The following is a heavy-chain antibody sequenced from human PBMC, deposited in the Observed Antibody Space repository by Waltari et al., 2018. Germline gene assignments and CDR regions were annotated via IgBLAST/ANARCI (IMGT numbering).Heavy chain of an antibody. D-gene: IGHD3-22*01. Sequence: QVQLQESGPGLVKPSQTLSLTCTVSAGSISSGDYYWTWIRQPPGKGLEWIGYVSTSGSTSYNPSLKSRVSISIDTSENQFSLKLSSVTAADTAVYFCARGSSQYDTSGSVPHVCFGLWGRGTLVTVSS. J-gene: IGHJ2*01. CDR2: VSTSGST. V-gene: IGHV4-30-4*08. CDR3: ARGSSQYDTSGSVPHVCFGL. CDR1: AGSISSGDYY.